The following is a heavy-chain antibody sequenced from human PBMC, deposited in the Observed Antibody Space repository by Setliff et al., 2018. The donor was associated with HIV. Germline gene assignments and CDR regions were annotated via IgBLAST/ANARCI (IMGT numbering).Heavy chain of an antibody. CDR2: IDGDRSGT. Sequence: GSLRLSCAASGFTFRNYWMHWVRQAPGKGLVWVSRIDGDRSGTSYADSVQGRFTISRDNAKNTLYLQMNSLRAEDTALYYCAAASSWDPLLDYWGQGTLVTVSS. J-gene: IGHJ4*02. D-gene: IGHD6-13*01. CDR3: AAASSWDPLLDY. V-gene: IGHV3-74*01. CDR1: GFTFRNYW.